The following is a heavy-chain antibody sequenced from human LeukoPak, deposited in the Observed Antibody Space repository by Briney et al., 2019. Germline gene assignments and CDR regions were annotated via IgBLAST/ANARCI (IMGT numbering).Heavy chain of an antibody. CDR2: INSDGSST. J-gene: IGHJ4*02. D-gene: IGHD2-21*02. V-gene: IGHV3-74*01. CDR3: ARAVTVPGAPFDY. CDR1: GITFSSYL. Sequence: GSLRLSCAASGITFSSYLMHWVRPAPGKGLVWVSRINSDGSSTSYADSVKGRFTISRDNAKNTLYLQMNSLRAEDTAVYYCARAVTVPGAPFDYWGQGTLVTVSS.